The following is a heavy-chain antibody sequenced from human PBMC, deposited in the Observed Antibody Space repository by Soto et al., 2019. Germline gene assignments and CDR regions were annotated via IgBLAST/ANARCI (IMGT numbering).Heavy chain of an antibody. J-gene: IGHJ4*02. D-gene: IGHD6-6*01. CDR1: GGSISSGGYS. CDR2: IYHSGST. CDR3: ATMGSVYSSSRYFDY. V-gene: IGHV4-30-2*01. Sequence: TSETLSLTCAVSGGSISSGGYSWSWIRQPPGKGLEWIGYIYHSGSTYYNPSLKSRVTISVDRSKNQFSLKLSSVTAADTAVYYCATMGSVYSSSRYFDYWGKGTLVTVS.